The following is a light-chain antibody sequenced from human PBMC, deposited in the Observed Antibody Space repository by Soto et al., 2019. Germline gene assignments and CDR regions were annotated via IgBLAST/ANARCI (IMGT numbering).Light chain of an antibody. V-gene: IGKV3-20*01. Sequence: EIVLTQSPGTLSLSPGERATLSCRASHAVTNNFLAWYQQKPGQAPRLVIYGASSRPAGIPDRFSGSGAGTDFTLSISRLDPEDFAVYFCQQYGTSPGTFGHGTKLEIK. CDR1: HAVTNNF. J-gene: IGKJ2*01. CDR3: QQYGTSPGT. CDR2: GAS.